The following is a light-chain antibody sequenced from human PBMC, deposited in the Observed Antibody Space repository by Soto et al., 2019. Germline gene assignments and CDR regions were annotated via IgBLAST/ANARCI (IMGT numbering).Light chain of an antibody. V-gene: IGLV2-14*01. CDR1: SSDIGAYNY. CDR2: DVS. CDR3: SSYTSSNTPYV. Sequence: QSALTQSASVSGSPGQSITISCTGTSSDIGAYNYVSWYQQHPGKAPKVMIHDVSNRPSGVSSRFSGSKSGNTASLTISGLQAEHEADYYCSSYTSSNTPYVFGTGTKLTVL. J-gene: IGLJ1*01.